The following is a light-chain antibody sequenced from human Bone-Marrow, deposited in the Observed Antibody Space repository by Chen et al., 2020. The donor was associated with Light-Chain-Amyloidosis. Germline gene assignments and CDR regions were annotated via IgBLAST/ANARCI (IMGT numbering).Light chain of an antibody. CDR2: DAS. J-gene: IGKJ2*01. Sequence: EIVLTQSPATLSLFPGERVALSCRASQRISKFLAWYQHKPGQAPRLLIYDASIRATGIPARFSGSGSGTDFTLTINSLEPEDFAVYYCQERTNWPLYTFGQGTKLEI. CDR1: QRISKF. CDR3: QERTNWPLYT. V-gene: IGKV3-11*01.